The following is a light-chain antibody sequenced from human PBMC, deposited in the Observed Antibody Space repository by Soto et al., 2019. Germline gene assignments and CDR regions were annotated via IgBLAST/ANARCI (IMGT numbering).Light chain of an antibody. V-gene: IGKV3-15*01. J-gene: IGKJ2*01. Sequence: EIVMTQSPATLSVSPGERATLSCRASQSVSRNLAWYQQKPGQAPRLLIYAASTRATGIPARFSGSGSGTEFTLTISILQSEDFAVYYCQQYNNWPYTFGQGTKLEIK. CDR3: QQYNNWPYT. CDR2: AAS. CDR1: QSVSRN.